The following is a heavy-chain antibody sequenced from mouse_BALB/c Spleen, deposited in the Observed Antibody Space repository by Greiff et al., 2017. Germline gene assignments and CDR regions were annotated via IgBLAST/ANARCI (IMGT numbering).Heavy chain of an antibody. CDR3: ARSGPTASYWYFDV. J-gene: IGHJ1*01. Sequence: EVQLKESGPELVKPGASVKISCKASGYSFTGYFMNWVMQSHGKSLEWIGRINPYNGDTFYNQKFKGKATLTVDKSSSTAHMELRSLASEDSAVYYCARSGPTASYWYFDVWGAGTTVTVSS. V-gene: IGHV1-20*02. CDR1: GYSFTGYF. CDR2: INPYNGDT. D-gene: IGHD1-2*01.